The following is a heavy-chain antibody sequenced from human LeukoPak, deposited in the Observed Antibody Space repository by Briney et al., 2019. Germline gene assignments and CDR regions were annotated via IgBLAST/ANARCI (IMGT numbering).Heavy chain of an antibody. CDR3: ARGHHSYGLV. CDR1: GGSISSGGYY. Sequence: SSETLSLTCTVSGGSISSGGYYWSWIRQHPGKGLEWIGYIYYSGSTYYNPSLKSRVTISVDTSKNQFSLKLSSVTAADTAVYYCARGHHSYGLVWGQGTLVTVSS. D-gene: IGHD5-18*01. CDR2: IYYSGST. V-gene: IGHV4-31*03. J-gene: IGHJ4*02.